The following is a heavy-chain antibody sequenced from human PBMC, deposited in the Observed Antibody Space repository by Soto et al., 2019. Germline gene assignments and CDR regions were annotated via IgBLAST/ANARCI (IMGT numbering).Heavy chain of an antibody. V-gene: IGHV4-39*02. CDR2: IYHSGST. Sequence: PSETLSLTXTVSGGSISSGDYYWSWIRQPPGKGLEWIGPIYHSGSTYYNPSLKSRVTISIDTPKNQFSLKLTSVTAADTAMYYCARGPYSNPYDSWGQGTLVTVSS. J-gene: IGHJ4*02. D-gene: IGHD4-4*01. CDR1: GGSISSGDYY. CDR3: ARGPYSNPYDS.